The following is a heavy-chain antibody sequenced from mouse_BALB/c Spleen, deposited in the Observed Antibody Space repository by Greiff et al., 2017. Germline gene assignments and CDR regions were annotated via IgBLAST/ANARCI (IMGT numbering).Heavy chain of an antibody. CDR2: IYPGSGST. J-gene: IGHJ4*01. CDR1: GYTFTSYW. Sequence: QVQLQQPGAELVKPGTSVKLSCTASGYTFTSYWINWVKLRPGQGLEWIGDIYPGSGSTNYNEKFKSKATLTVDTSSSTAYMQLSSLASEDSALYYCARGFATDYWGQGTTLTVSS. V-gene: IGHV1-55*01. CDR3: ARGFATDY.